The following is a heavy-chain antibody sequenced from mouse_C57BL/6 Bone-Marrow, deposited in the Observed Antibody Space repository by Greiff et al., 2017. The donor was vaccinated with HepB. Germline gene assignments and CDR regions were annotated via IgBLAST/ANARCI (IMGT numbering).Heavy chain of an antibody. CDR3: ARWETAQAFDY. CDR2: INPSSGYT. D-gene: IGHD3-2*02. J-gene: IGHJ2*01. V-gene: IGHV1-7*01. CDR1: GYTFTSYW. Sequence: QVHVKQSGAELAKPGASVKLSCKASGYTFTSYWMHWVKQRPGQGLEWIGYINPSSGYTKYNQKFKDKATLTADKSSSTAYMQLSSLTYEDSAVYYCARWETAQAFDYWGQGTTLTVSS.